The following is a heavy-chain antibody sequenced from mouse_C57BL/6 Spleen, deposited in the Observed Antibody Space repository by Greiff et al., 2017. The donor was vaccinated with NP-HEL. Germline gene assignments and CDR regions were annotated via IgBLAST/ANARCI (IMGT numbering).Heavy chain of an antibody. Sequence: VQLQQSGAELVRPGASVKLSCTASGFNIKDYYMHWVKQRPEQGLEWIGRIDPEDGDTEYAPKFQGKATMTADPSSNTAYLQLSSLTSEDTAVYYCTYVSTVVASYFDYWGQGTTLTVSS. V-gene: IGHV14-1*01. CDR1: GFNIKDYY. CDR3: TYVSTVVASYFDY. J-gene: IGHJ2*01. CDR2: IDPEDGDT. D-gene: IGHD1-1*01.